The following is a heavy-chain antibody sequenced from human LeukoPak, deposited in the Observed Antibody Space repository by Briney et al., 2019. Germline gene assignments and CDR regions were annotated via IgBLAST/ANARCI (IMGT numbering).Heavy chain of an antibody. J-gene: IGHJ5*02. CDR3: ARRTMVRGVIALGFDP. V-gene: IGHV4-4*07. CDR1: GGSISSYY. Sequence: PSETLSLTCTVSGGSISSYYWSWIRQPAGKGLEWIGRIYISGSTNYNPSLKSRVTISVDTSKNQFSLKLSPVTAADTAVYYCARRTMVRGVIALGFDPWGQGTLVTVSS. D-gene: IGHD3-10*01. CDR2: IYISGST.